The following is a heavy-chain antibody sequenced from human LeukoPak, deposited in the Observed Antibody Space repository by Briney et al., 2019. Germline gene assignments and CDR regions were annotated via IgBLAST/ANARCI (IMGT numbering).Heavy chain of an antibody. Sequence: ASVKVSCKASGYTFTNYYMHWVRQAPGQGLEWMGIINPSGGSTNYAQKFQGRVTMTRDPSTSTVYMELSSLRSEDTAVYYCARDAPSGWYLDYWGQGTLVTVSS. CDR1: GYTFTNYY. D-gene: IGHD6-19*01. CDR3: ARDAPSGWYLDY. CDR2: INPSGGST. V-gene: IGHV1-46*01. J-gene: IGHJ4*02.